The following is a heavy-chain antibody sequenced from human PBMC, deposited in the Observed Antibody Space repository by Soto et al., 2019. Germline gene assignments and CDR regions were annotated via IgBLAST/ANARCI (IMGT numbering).Heavy chain of an antibody. CDR1: GFTFSDYY. CDR2: ISSSSSYT. CDR3: ARGLAARPMFDY. V-gene: IGHV3-11*06. D-gene: IGHD6-6*01. J-gene: IGHJ4*02. Sequence: GSLRLSCAASGFTFSDYYMSWIRQAPGKGLEWVSYISSSSSYTNYADSVKGRFTISRDNAKNSLYLQMNSLRAEDTAVYYCARGLAARPMFDYWGQGTLVTVSS.